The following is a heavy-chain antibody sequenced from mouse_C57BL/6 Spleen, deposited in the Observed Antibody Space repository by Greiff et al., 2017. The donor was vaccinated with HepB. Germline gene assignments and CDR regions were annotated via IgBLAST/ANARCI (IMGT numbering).Heavy chain of an antibody. D-gene: IGHD2-1*01. V-gene: IGHV1-47*01. CDR1: GYTFTTYP. CDR2: FHPYNDDT. Sequence: VKLMESGAELVKPGASVKMSCKASGYTFTTYPIEWMKQNHGKSLEWIGNFHPYNDDTKYNEKFKGKATLTVEKSSSTVYLELSRLTSDDSAVYYCARRLGNYEGWFAYWGQGTLVTVSA. CDR3: ARRLGNYEGWFAY. J-gene: IGHJ3*01.